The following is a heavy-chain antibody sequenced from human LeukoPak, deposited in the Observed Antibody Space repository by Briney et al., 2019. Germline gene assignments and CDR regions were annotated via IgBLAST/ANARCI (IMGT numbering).Heavy chain of an antibody. J-gene: IGHJ6*02. V-gene: IGHV3-7*03. CDR2: INHNGNVN. CDR1: GVTFRSYW. CDR3: ARGGGLDV. Sequence: GGSLRLSCAASGVTFRSYWTNWARQAPGKGLEWVASINHNGNVNYYVDSVKGRFTISRDNAKNSLYLQMSNLRAEDTAVYFCARGGGLDVWGQGATVTVSS. D-gene: IGHD3-16*01.